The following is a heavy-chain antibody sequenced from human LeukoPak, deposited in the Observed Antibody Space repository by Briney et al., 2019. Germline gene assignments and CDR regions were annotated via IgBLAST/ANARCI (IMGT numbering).Heavy chain of an antibody. CDR3: ARDLGYYYMDV. CDR1: GFTFSTYG. CDR2: INPDGSTT. J-gene: IGHJ6*03. Sequence: PGGSLRLSCAASGFTFSTYGMHWVRQAPGKGLVWVSRINPDGSTTNYADSVKGRFTISRDNAKNTLYLQMNSLRVEDTAVYYCARDLGYYYMDVWGKGTTVTVSS. V-gene: IGHV3-74*01.